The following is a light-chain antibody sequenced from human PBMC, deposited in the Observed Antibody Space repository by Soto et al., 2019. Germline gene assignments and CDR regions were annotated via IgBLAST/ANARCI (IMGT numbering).Light chain of an antibody. CDR2: GAS. CDR1: QSVSSN. Sequence: EIVMTQSPATLSVSPGERATLSCRASQSVSSNLAWYQQKPGQAPRLLIYGASTRATGIPARFSGSGSGTEVTLTIISLQSEDFAVYYCQQYNNWGTFGQGTTVEIK. J-gene: IGKJ1*01. CDR3: QQYNNWGT. V-gene: IGKV3-15*01.